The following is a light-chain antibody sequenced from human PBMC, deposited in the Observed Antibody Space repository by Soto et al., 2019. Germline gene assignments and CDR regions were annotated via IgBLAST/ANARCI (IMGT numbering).Light chain of an antibody. CDR3: CSYAGSSTYV. J-gene: IGLJ1*01. CDR1: SSYVGSYNL. CDR2: EVS. Sequence: QSVLAQPASGSGSPGQSITLSLPGTSSYVGSYNLVSWYQQHPGKAPKLMIYEVSKRPSGVSNRFSGSKSGNTASLTISGLQAEDEADYYCCSYAGSSTYVFGTGTKVTVL. V-gene: IGLV2-23*02.